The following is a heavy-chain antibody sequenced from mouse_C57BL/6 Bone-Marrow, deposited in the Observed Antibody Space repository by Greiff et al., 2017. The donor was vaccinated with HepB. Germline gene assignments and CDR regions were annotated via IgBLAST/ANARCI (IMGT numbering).Heavy chain of an antibody. CDR1: GYTFTSYW. Sequence: VQVVESRAELVKPGASVKLSCKASGYTFTSYWMHWVKQRPGRGLEWIGRIDPNSGGTKYNEKFKSKATLTVDKPSSTAYMQLSSLTSEDSAVYYCARWRDYGNFWYFDVWGTGTTVTVSS. J-gene: IGHJ1*03. CDR2: IDPNSGGT. CDR3: ARWRDYGNFWYFDV. V-gene: IGHV1-72*01. D-gene: IGHD2-1*01.